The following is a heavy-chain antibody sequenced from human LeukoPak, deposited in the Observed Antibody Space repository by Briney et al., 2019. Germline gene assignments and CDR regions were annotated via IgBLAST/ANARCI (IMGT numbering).Heavy chain of an antibody. CDR2: INHSGST. D-gene: IGHD2-15*01. V-gene: IGHV4-34*01. J-gene: IGHJ4*02. CDR3: ARRGQRPTVVAIDY. Sequence: PSETLTLTCAVYGGSFSGYYWSWIRQPPGKGLEWIGEINHSGSTNYNPSLKSRVTISVDTSKNQFSLKLGSVTAADTAVYYCARRGQRPTVVAIDYWGQGTLVTVSS. CDR1: GGSFSGYY.